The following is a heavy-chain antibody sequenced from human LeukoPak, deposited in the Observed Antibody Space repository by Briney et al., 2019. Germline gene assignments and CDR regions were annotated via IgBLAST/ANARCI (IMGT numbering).Heavy chain of an antibody. V-gene: IGHV3-23*01. D-gene: IGHD1-26*01. CDR1: GFSFGDYA. CDR2: ISGSGDST. J-gene: IGHJ4*02. CDR3: AKKGATTGDFDY. Sequence: GGSLRLSCTASGFSFGDYAMSWVRQAPGKGLEWVSAISGSGDSTYYADSVKGRFTISRDNSKNTLYLQMNSLRAEDTAVYYCAKKGATTGDFDYWGQGTLVTVSS.